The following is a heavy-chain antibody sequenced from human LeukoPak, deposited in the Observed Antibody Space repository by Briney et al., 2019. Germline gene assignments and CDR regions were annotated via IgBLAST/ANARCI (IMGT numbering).Heavy chain of an antibody. J-gene: IGHJ3*02. D-gene: IGHD6-13*01. CDR2: TRDKARNYIT. CDR1: GFSFNDHY. V-gene: IGHV3-72*01. Sequence: AGGSLRLSCAASGFSFNDHYIDWVRQAPGKGLEWVGRTRDKARNYITGYAASVKGRFTISRDDSMNSLYLQMNSLRAEDTAVYYCAKGGSSWANHAFDIWGQGTMVTVSS. CDR3: AKGGSSWANHAFDI.